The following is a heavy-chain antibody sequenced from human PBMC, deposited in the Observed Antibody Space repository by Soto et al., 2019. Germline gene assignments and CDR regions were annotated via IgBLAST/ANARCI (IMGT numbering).Heavy chain of an antibody. V-gene: IGHV2-5*02. CDR3: AHRRGSSVAGTGGAFDI. CDR1: GFSLSTSGVG. D-gene: IGHD6-19*01. Sequence: QITLKESGPTLVKPTQTLTLTCTFSGFSLSTSGVGVGWIRQPPGKALEWLALIYWDDDKRYSPSLKSRLTITKDTSKTQVVLTMTNMDPVDTATYYCAHRRGSSVAGTGGAFDIWGQGTMFTVSS. J-gene: IGHJ3*02. CDR2: IYWDDDK.